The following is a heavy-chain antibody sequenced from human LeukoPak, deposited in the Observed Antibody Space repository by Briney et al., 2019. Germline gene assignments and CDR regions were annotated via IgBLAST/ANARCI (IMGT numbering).Heavy chain of an antibody. Sequence: ASVEVSCKASGGTFSSYAISWVRQAPGQGLEWMGGIIPIFGTANYAQKFQGRVTITADESTSTAYVELSSLRSEDTAVYYCVRGSYITYYFDYWGQGTLVTVSS. CDR1: GGTFSSYA. J-gene: IGHJ4*02. CDR3: VRGSYITYYFDY. V-gene: IGHV1-69*13. CDR2: IIPIFGTA. D-gene: IGHD1-26*01.